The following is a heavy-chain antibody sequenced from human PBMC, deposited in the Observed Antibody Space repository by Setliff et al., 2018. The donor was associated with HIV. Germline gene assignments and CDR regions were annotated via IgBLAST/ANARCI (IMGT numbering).Heavy chain of an antibody. Sequence: SLKISCAASGFTFSDFWMYWVRQAPGKGLEWVANISPEGNKKYYVGSVKGRFTSSRDNAKSSLFLQMSGLRPEDTAVYYCARVLLRTNPLYGVASNWFDPWGQGTLVTVPS. D-gene: IGHD2-8*01. CDR2: ISPEGNKK. J-gene: IGHJ5*02. CDR1: GFTFSDFW. V-gene: IGHV3-7*03. CDR3: ARVLLRTNPLYGVASNWFDP.